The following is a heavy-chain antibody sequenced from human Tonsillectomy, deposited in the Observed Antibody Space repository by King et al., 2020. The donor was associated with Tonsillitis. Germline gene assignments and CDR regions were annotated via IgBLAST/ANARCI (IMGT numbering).Heavy chain of an antibody. V-gene: IGHV1-18*04. Sequence: VQLVESGAEVKKPGASVKVSCKASGYTFTSYGISWVRQAPGQGLEWMGWISACNGNTNYAQKLQGRVTMTTDTSTSTAYMELRSLRSDDTAVYYCARDRYYYGSGSYYAYWGQGTLVTVSS. D-gene: IGHD3-10*01. CDR1: GYTFTSYG. CDR2: ISACNGNT. CDR3: ARDRYYYGSGSYYAY. J-gene: IGHJ4*02.